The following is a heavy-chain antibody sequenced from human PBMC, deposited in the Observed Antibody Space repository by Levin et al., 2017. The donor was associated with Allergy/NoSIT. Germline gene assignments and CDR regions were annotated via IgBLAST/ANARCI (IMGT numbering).Heavy chain of an antibody. CDR3: AKEARHENWYFDL. CDR1: GFTFPSSG. J-gene: IGHJ2*01. V-gene: IGHV3-30*18. CDR2: VSYNGRGL. Sequence: GESLKISCAASGFTFPSSGMHWVRQAPGKGLEWVAVVSYNGRGLYYEDSVKGRFTISRDNSKNTLFLQMNSLRPEDTAVYYCAKEARHENWYFDLWGRGTLVTVSS.